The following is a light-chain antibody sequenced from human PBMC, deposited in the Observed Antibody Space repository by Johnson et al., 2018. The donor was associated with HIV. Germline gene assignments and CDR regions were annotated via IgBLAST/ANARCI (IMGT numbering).Light chain of an antibody. Sequence: QSVLTQPPSVSAAPGQKVTISCSGSSSNIGNSYVCWYQQLPGTAPKLLIYDNNKRPSGIPDRFSGSKSGTSATLDITGLQSGDEADYYCGTWDASLSAYVFGTGTKVTVL. J-gene: IGLJ1*01. CDR2: DNN. CDR1: SSNIGNSY. CDR3: GTWDASLSAYV. V-gene: IGLV1-51*01.